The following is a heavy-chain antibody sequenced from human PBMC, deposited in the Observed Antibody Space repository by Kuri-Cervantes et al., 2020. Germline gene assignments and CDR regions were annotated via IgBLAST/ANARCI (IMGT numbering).Heavy chain of an antibody. Sequence: ASVKVSRKASGYTFTSYAMHWVRQAPGQRLEWMGWSNAGNGNTKYSQEFQGRVTITRDTSASTAYMELSRLRSDDAAVYYCARQIGYCTNGVCYDGMDVWGQGTTVTVSS. J-gene: IGHJ6*02. V-gene: IGHV1-3*02. CDR1: GYTFTSYA. CDR2: SNAGNGNT. CDR3: ARQIGYCTNGVCYDGMDV. D-gene: IGHD2-8*01.